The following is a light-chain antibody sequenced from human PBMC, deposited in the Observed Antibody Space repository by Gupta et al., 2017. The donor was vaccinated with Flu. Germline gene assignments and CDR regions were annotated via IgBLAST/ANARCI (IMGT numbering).Light chain of an antibody. CDR2: GDS. V-gene: IGLV1-40*01. J-gene: IGLJ3*02. CDR3: RSYDSSLSGFWV. CDR1: SAKVGAPYD. Sequence: QSVLTQPPSVSGAPGQTVTISCTWSSAKVGAPYDINWYQQLPGTPPKLLIYGDSNRPSAGPDRFSCSKSGTSASLAITGLQAEDEADYYCRSYDSSLSGFWVFGGGTKLTVL.